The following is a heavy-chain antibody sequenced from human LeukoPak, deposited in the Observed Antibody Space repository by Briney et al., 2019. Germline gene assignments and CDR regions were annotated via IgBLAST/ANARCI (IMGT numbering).Heavy chain of an antibody. J-gene: IGHJ4*02. Sequence: GGSLRLSCAASGFTFSTYSMNWLRLAPGKGLEWVSSISPDSNYKYYVDSVKGRFTISRDNAKSSLYLQMNSLRAEDTAVYYCAMSFDYWGQGTLVTVSS. CDR2: ISPDSNYK. V-gene: IGHV3-21*01. CDR3: AMSFDY. CDR1: GFTFSTYS.